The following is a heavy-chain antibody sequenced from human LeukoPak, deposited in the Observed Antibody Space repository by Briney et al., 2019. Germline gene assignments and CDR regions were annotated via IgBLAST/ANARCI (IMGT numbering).Heavy chain of an antibody. V-gene: IGHV4-30-4*01. D-gene: IGHD5-12*01. J-gene: IGHJ6*02. CDR1: GGSISSGDYY. CDR2: IYYSGST. CDR3: ARHSGPYYYFYGMDV. Sequence: PSQTLSLTCTVSGGSISSGDYYWSWIRQPPGKGLEWIGYIYYSGSTNYNPSLKSRVTISVDTSKNQFSLKLSSVTAADTAVYYCARHSGPYYYFYGMDVWGQGTTVTVSS.